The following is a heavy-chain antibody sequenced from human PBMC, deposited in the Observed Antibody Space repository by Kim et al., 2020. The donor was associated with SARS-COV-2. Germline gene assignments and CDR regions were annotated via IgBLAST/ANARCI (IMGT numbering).Heavy chain of an antibody. CDR3: AREGGSDAFDI. Sequence: GGSLRLSCAASGFTFSSYEMNWVRQAPGKGLEWISYISSSGNTIYYADSVKGRFTISRDNAKNSLYLQMNSLRAEDTAVYYCAREGGSDAFDIWGQGTMVTVSS. CDR2: ISSSGNTI. D-gene: IGHD3-16*01. J-gene: IGHJ3*02. CDR1: GFTFSSYE. V-gene: IGHV3-48*03.